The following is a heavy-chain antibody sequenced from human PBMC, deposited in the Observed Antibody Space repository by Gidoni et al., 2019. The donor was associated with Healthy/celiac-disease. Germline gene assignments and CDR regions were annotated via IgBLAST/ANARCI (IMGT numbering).Heavy chain of an antibody. V-gene: IGHV4-59*01. Sequence: QVQLQESGPGLVKPSETLSLTCTVSGGSISSYYWSWIRQPPGKGLEWIGYIYYSGSTNYNPSLKSRVTISVDTSKNQFSLKLSSVTAADTAVYYCARGGYSYGAEGYYYYYGMDVWGQGTTVTVSS. CDR3: ARGGYSYGAEGYYYYYGMDV. J-gene: IGHJ6*02. D-gene: IGHD5-18*01. CDR1: GGSISSYY. CDR2: IYYSGST.